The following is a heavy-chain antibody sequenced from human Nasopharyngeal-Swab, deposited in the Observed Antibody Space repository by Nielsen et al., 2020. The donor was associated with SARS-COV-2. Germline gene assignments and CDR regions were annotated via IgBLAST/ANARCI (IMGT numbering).Heavy chain of an antibody. CDR3: ATGPAVVPAAIGPLFDYYYYYGMDV. CDR2: FDPEDGET. J-gene: IGHJ6*02. V-gene: IGHV1-24*01. CDR1: GYTLTELS. D-gene: IGHD2-2*01. Sequence: ASVKVSCKVSGYTLTELSMHWVRQAPGKGLEWMGGFDPEDGETIYAQKFQGRVTMTEDTSTDTAYMELSSLRSVDTAVYYCATGPAVVPAAIGPLFDYYYYYGMDVWGQGTTVTVSS.